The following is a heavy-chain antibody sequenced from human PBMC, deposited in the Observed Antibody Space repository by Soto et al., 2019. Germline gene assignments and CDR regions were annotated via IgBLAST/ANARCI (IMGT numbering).Heavy chain of an antibody. D-gene: IGHD5-18*01. V-gene: IGHV1-46*01. Sequence: ASVKVSCKASGYTFTSYYMHWVRQAPGQGLEWMGIINPSGGSTSYAQKFQGRVTMTRDTSTSTVYMELSSLRSEDTAVYYCARDNPLFYTAMGPDSLVQGAFDIWGQGTMVTVSS. CDR1: GYTFTSYY. CDR2: INPSGGST. J-gene: IGHJ3*02. CDR3: ARDNPLFYTAMGPDSLVQGAFDI.